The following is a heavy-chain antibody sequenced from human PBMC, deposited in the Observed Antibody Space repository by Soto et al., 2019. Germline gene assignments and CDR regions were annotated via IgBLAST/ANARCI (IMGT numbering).Heavy chain of an antibody. J-gene: IGHJ6*03. CDR2: IYYSGST. Sequence: PSETLSLTCTVSGGSISSSSYYWGWIRQPPGKGLEWIGSIYYSGSTYYNPSLKSRVTISVDTSKNQFSLKLSSVTAADTAVYYCARILGRLRGTYYYYYMDVWGKGTTVTVSS. CDR1: GGSISSSSYY. V-gene: IGHV4-39*01. CDR3: ARILGRLRGTYYYYYMDV. D-gene: IGHD5-12*01.